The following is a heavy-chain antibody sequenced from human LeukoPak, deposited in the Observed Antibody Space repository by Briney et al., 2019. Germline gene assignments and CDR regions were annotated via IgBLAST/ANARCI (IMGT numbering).Heavy chain of an antibody. J-gene: IGHJ6*02. CDR2: INHSGST. V-gene: IGHV4-34*01. Sequence: PSETLSLTCAVYGGSSSGYYWSWIRQPPGKGLEWIGEINHSGSTNYNPSLKSRVTISVDTSKNQFSLKLSSVTAADTAVYYCARGRGYYYYGMDVWGQGTTVTVSS. CDR1: GGSSSGYY. CDR3: ARGRGYYYYGMDV. D-gene: IGHD3-10*01.